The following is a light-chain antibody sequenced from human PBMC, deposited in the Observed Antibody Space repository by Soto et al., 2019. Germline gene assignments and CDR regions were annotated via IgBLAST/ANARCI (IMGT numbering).Light chain of an antibody. J-gene: IGKJ3*01. V-gene: IGKV3-20*01. CDR1: QTVSSTH. CDR2: GAS. Sequence: EIVLTQSPGTLSLSPGDRATLSCWASQTVSSTHLAWYQQKPGQAPRLLIHGASNRATGIPDRFSGSGSGTDFTLTISRLEPEDFAVYYCQKFGSSPRFTFGRGTKVESK. CDR3: QKFGSSPRFT.